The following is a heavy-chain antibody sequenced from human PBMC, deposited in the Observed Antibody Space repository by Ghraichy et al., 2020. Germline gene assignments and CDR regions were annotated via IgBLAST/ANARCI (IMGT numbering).Heavy chain of an antibody. D-gene: IGHD6-19*01. J-gene: IGHJ4*02. CDR3: AKETAVAGLVYFDY. CDR2: ISWNSGSI. Sequence: GGSLRLSCAASGFTFDDYAMHWVRQAPGKGLEWVSGISWNSGSIGYADSVKGRFTISRDNAKNSLYLQMNSLRAEDTALYYCAKETAVAGLVYFDYWGQGTLVTVSS. V-gene: IGHV3-9*01. CDR1: GFTFDDYA.